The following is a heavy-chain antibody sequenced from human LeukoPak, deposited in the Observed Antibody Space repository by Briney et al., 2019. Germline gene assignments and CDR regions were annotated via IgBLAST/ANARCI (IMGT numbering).Heavy chain of an antibody. V-gene: IGHV4-34*01. J-gene: IGHJ4*02. CDR3: ARHPPLMATSIDY. CDR1: GGSFSGYY. D-gene: IGHD5-24*01. CDR2: INHSGST. Sequence: SETLSLTCAVYGGSFSGYYWSWIRQPPGKGLEWIGEINHSGSTNYNPSLKSRVTISVDTSKNQFSLKLSSVTAADTAVYYCARHPPLMATSIDYWGQGTLVTVSS.